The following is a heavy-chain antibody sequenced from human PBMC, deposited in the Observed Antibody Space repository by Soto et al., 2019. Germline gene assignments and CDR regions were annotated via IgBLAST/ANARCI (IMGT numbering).Heavy chain of an antibody. Sequence: QVQLVESGGGVVQPGRSLRLSCAASGFTFSSYGMHWVRQAPGKGLEWVAVIWYDGSNKYYADSVKGRFTISRDNSKNTLYLQMSSLRAEDTAVYCCAREKGIQLWLLYYYGMDVWGQGTTVTVSS. CDR3: AREKGIQLWLLYYYGMDV. CDR2: IWYDGSNK. J-gene: IGHJ6*02. CDR1: GFTFSSYG. D-gene: IGHD5-18*01. V-gene: IGHV3-33*01.